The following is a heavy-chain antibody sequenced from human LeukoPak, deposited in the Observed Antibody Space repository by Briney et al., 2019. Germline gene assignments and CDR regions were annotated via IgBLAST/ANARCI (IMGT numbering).Heavy chain of an antibody. CDR2: ISGSGGST. V-gene: IGHV3-23*01. Sequence: PGGSLRLSCAASGFTFSSYAMSRVRQAPGKGLEWVSAISGSGGSTYYADSVKGRFTISRDNSKNTLYLQMNSLRAEDTAVYYCAKTTLGYGDLDPWGQGTLVTVSS. CDR1: GFTFSSYA. CDR3: AKTTLGYGDLDP. J-gene: IGHJ5*02. D-gene: IGHD4/OR15-4a*01.